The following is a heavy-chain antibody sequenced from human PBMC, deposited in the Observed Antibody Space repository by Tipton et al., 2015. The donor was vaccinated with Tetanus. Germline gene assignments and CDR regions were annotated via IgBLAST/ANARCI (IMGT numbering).Heavy chain of an antibody. V-gene: IGHV4-4*07. Sequence: TLSLTCVVSGDSIKSYYWSWIRQSAGKGLEWIGRIYKSGDVNYNPSLKSRLTLSVGTSKTRLSLKLTSVTAADTAVYYCARANNDYPKKGPFDYWGQGILVIVSS. D-gene: IGHD5-12*01. CDR3: ARANNDYPKKGPFDY. CDR2: IYKSGDV. CDR1: GDSIKSYY. J-gene: IGHJ4*02.